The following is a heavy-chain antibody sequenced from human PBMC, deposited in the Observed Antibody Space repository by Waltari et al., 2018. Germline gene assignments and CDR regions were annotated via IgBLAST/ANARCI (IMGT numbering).Heavy chain of an antibody. CDR1: GYSISSGYY. Sequence: QVQLQESGPGLVKPSETLSLTCTVSGYSISSGYYRGWVRQPPGKGLEWIGSIYHSGSTYYNPSLKSRVTISVDTSKNQFSLKLSSVTAADTAVYYCARGRFGVVIFDYWGQGTLVTVSS. J-gene: IGHJ4*02. D-gene: IGHD3-3*01. CDR3: ARGRFGVVIFDY. CDR2: IYHSGST. V-gene: IGHV4-38-2*02.